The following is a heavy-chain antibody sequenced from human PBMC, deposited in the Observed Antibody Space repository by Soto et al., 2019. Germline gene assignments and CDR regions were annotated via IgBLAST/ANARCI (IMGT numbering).Heavy chain of an antibody. V-gene: IGHV1-18*01. CDR2: ISAYNGNT. CDR3: ARDRGGYCSGGSCFGDY. J-gene: IGHJ4*02. Sequence: GASVKVSCKASGYTFTSYVISWVRQAPGQGLEWMGWISAYNGNTNYAQKLQGRVTMTTDTSTSTAYMELRSLRSDDTAVYYCARDRGGYCSGGSCFGDYWGQGTLVTVS. D-gene: IGHD2-15*01. CDR1: GYTFTSYV.